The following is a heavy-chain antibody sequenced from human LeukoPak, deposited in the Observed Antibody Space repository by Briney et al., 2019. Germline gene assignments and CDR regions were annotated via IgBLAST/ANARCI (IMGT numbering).Heavy chain of an antibody. CDR1: GYTSTSYG. J-gene: IGHJ4*02. CDR3: AREAYSSSSGFTDY. CDR2: ISAYNGNT. Sequence: GASVKVSCKASGYTSTSYGISWVRQAPGQGLEWMGWISAYNGNTNYAQKLQGRVTMTTDTSTSTAYMELRSLRSDDTAVYYCAREAYSSSSGFTDYWGQGTLVTVSS. V-gene: IGHV1-18*01. D-gene: IGHD6-6*01.